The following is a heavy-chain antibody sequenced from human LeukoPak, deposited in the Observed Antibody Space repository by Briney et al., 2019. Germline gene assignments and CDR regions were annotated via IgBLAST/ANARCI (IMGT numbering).Heavy chain of an antibody. CDR3: ARLGYCSGGSCYSDQGFDY. CDR1: GGSISSYY. Sequence: SETLSLTGTVSGGSISSYYWSWIRQPPGKGLEWIGYIYYSGSTNYNPSLKSRVTISVDTSKNQFSLKLSSVTAADTAVYYCARLGYCSGGSCYSDQGFDYWGQGTLVTVSS. V-gene: IGHV4-59*08. D-gene: IGHD2-15*01. CDR2: IYYSGST. J-gene: IGHJ4*02.